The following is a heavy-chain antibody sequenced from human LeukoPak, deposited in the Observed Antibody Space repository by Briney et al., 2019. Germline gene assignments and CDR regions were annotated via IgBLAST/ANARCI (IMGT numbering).Heavy chain of an antibody. D-gene: IGHD3-22*01. V-gene: IGHV4-31*01. CDR1: GVSISSGGYY. CDR2: IYYSGST. J-gene: IGHJ4*02. CDR3: ARHSIRYYDSSGYDY. Sequence: PSGTLSLTCTVSGVSISSGGYYWSWIPPRPGKGRVGIGYIYYSGSTYFNPSLKRLATTSVFTSKKEYALKLSYVKAADTAVYYCARHSIRYYDSSGYDYWGQGTLVTVSS.